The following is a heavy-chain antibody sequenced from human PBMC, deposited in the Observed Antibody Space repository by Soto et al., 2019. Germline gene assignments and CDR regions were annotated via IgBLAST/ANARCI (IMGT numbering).Heavy chain of an antibody. D-gene: IGHD6-13*01. CDR1: VFTFSNYA. CDR2: ISGSGGST. Sequence: PGGSLRLSCAASVFTFSNYAVTWVRQAPGKGLEWVSTISGSGGSTYYADSVKGRFTISRDNSKNTLYLQMNSLRAEDTAVYYCAKDQGSSWYEIDCWGQGTLVTVSS. J-gene: IGHJ4*02. V-gene: IGHV3-23*01. CDR3: AKDQGSSWYEIDC.